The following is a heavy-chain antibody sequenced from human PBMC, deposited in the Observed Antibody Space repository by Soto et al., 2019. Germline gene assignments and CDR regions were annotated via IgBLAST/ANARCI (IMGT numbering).Heavy chain of an antibody. J-gene: IGHJ4*02. Sequence: GGSLRLSCAASGFTFCSYGMHWVRQAPGKGLEWVAVISYDGSNKYYADSVKGRFTISRDNSKNTLYLQMNSLRAEDTAVYYCAKVGATMIVVVTHFDYWGQGTLVTVSS. D-gene: IGHD3-22*01. CDR2: ISYDGSNK. V-gene: IGHV3-30*18. CDR1: GFTFCSYG. CDR3: AKVGATMIVVVTHFDY.